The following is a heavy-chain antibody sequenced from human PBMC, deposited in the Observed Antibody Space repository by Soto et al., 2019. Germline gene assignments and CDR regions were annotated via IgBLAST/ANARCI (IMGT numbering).Heavy chain of an antibody. Sequence: PSETLSLTCTVSGGSISSYYWSWIRQPPGKGLDYIGYIHYSGSTNYNPSLKSRVTISLDTSKNQFSLKLSSVTAADTAVYYCARRGLGLDYWGQGTLVTVSS. CDR3: ARRGLGLDY. CDR1: GGSISSYY. J-gene: IGHJ4*02. CDR2: IHYSGST. V-gene: IGHV4-59*08. D-gene: IGHD1-26*01.